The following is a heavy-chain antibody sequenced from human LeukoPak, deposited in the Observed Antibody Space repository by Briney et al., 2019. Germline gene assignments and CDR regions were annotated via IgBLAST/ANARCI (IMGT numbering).Heavy chain of an antibody. Sequence: GSLRLSCAASGFTFSSYSMNWVRQAPGKGLEWVSYISSSSSTIYYADSVKGRFTISRDNAKNSLYLQMNSLRAEDTAVYYCARSMVRARNWFDPWGQGTLVTVS. D-gene: IGHD3-10*01. CDR2: ISSSSSTI. V-gene: IGHV3-48*04. CDR1: GFTFSSYS. CDR3: ARSMVRARNWFDP. J-gene: IGHJ5*02.